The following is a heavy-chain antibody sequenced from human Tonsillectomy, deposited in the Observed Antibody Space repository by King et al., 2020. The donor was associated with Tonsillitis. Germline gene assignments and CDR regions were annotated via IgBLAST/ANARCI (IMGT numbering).Heavy chain of an antibody. J-gene: IGHJ6*02. V-gene: IGHV3-7*01. CDR1: GFTFSSYW. Sequence: DVQLVESGGGLVQPGGSLRLSCAASGFTFSSYWMIWVRQAPGKGPEGVANIKQDGSEKYYVDSVKGRFTIPRDNAKNSLYLQMNSLRAEDTAVYYGGRDRGITIYYYYGMDAWGQGTTVTVSS. D-gene: IGHD3-9*01. CDR3: GRDRGITIYYYYGMDA. CDR2: IKQDGSEK.